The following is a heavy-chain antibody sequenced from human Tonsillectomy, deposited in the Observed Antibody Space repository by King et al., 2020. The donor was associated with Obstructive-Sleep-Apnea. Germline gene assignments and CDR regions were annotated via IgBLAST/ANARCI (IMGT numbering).Heavy chain of an antibody. CDR2: TRYDGGNK. D-gene: IGHD5-24*01. CDR1: GFTFSSYD. CDR3: AKERGDHLVPNYAFDV. J-gene: IGHJ3*01. V-gene: IGHV3-30*02. Sequence: VQLVESGGGVVQPGGSLRLSCAASGFTFSSYDMHWVRQAPGKGLEGVALTRYDGGNKNYGDSVKGRFTISRDNSKNTLYLQMNGLRAEDTARYYCAKERGDHLVPNYAFDVWGQGTMVTVSS.